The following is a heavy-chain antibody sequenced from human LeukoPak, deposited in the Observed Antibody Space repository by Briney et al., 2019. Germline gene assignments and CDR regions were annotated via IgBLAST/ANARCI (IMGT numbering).Heavy chain of an antibody. CDR1: GGSFSGYY. CDR3: AREVQLWYLAGAFDI. V-gene: IGHV4-34*01. CDR2: INHSGST. Sequence: SETLSLTCAVYGGSFSGYYWSRIRQPPGKGLEWIGEINHSGSTNYNPSLKSRVTISVDTSKNQFSLKLSSVTAADTAVYYCAREVQLWYLAGAFDIWGQGTMVTVSS. D-gene: IGHD5-18*01. J-gene: IGHJ3*02.